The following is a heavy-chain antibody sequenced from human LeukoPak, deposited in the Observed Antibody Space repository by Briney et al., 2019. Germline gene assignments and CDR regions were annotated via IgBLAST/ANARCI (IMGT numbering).Heavy chain of an antibody. CDR3: ARSDCSSTSCPPGVDY. V-gene: IGHV1-46*01. D-gene: IGHD2-2*01. CDR2: INPSGGST. Sequence: ASVKVSCKASGYTFTSYYMHWVRQAPGQGLEWMGIINPSGGSTSYAQKFQGRVTMTRDTSTSTVYMELSSLRSEDTAVYYCARSDCSSTSCPPGVDYWGQGTLVTVSS. CDR1: GYTFTSYY. J-gene: IGHJ4*02.